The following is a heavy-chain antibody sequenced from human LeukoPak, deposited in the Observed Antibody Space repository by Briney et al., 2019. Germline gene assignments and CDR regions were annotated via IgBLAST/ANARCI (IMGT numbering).Heavy chain of an antibody. CDR1: GYTFTSYY. CDR2: INPSGGST. J-gene: IGHJ4*02. D-gene: IGHD5-12*01. CDR3: ARAHSGYDAPDY. V-gene: IGHV1-46*01. Sequence: ASVKVSCKASGYTFTSYYMHWVRQAPGQALEWMGIINPSGGSTSYAQKFQGRVTMTRDTSTSTVYMELSSLRSEDTAVYYCARAHSGYDAPDYWGQGTLVTVSS.